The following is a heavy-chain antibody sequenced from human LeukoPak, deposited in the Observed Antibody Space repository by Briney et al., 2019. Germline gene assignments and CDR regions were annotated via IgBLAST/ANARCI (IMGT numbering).Heavy chain of an antibody. CDR2: NYSSVST. CDR3: ARGDGYNLVYYLYYVDV. J-gene: IGHJ6*03. Sequence: SETLSLTCTVSGRSISSYHWNWLRQPAGKGLEWLGRNYSSVSTDYNPYLKSRVKISIDTSKDEFSLKLNSVTAADTAVYYCARGDGYNLVYYLYYVDVWGKGITVTVSS. CDR1: GRSISSYH. D-gene: IGHD5-24*01. V-gene: IGHV4-4*07.